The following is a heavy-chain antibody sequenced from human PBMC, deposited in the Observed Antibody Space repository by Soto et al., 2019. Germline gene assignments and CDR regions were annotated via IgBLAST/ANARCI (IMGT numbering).Heavy chain of an antibody. D-gene: IGHD4-17*01. CDR3: ARDLGTVTDY. CDR1: GDSITSSNW. V-gene: IGHV4-4*02. Sequence: QVQLQESGPGLVKPSGTLSLTCAVSGDSITSSNWWSWVRQAPGKGLEWIGEIYHSGATTYNPSLKSRATISVDPSYNHFSLKLTSVTAADTAVYFCARDLGTVTDYWGRGTLVTVAS. CDR2: IYHSGAT. J-gene: IGHJ4*02.